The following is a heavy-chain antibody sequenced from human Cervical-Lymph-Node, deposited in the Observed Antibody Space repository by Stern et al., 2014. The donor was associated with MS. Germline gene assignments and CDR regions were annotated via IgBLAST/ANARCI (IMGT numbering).Heavy chain of an antibody. Sequence: VQLVESGAEVKKPGASVKVSCKTSGYIFTGYYIHWVRQAPGKGLDGMAWINPNTGGKKYAQKFQGRVTMSRDTYISTAYVELSSLTSDDTAVYYCARDQRGITIFGVVTDYYYLGMDVWGQGTTVTVSS. CDR2: INPNTGGK. V-gene: IGHV1-2*02. CDR1: GYIFTGYY. D-gene: IGHD3-3*01. CDR3: ARDQRGITIFGVVTDYYYLGMDV. J-gene: IGHJ6*02.